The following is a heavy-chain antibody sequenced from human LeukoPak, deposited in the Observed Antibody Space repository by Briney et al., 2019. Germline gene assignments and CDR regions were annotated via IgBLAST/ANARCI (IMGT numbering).Heavy chain of an antibody. CDR1: GFTFSSYS. Sequence: PGGSLRLSCAASGFTFSSYSMNWVRQAPGKGLEWVSYISSSSSTIYYADSVKGRFTISRDNAKNSLYLQMNSLRAEDTAVYYCARVFPRSIAAAGGVDYWGQGTLVTVSS. CDR2: ISSSSSTI. CDR3: ARVFPRSIAAAGGVDY. D-gene: IGHD6-13*01. J-gene: IGHJ4*02. V-gene: IGHV3-48*01.